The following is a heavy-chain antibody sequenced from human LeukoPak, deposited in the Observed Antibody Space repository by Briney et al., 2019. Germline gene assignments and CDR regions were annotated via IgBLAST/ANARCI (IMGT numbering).Heavy chain of an antibody. CDR2: ISGSGGST. D-gene: IGHD6-13*01. Sequence: GGSLRLSCAASGFTFSSYAMSWVRQAAGKGLEWVSAISGSGGSTYYADSVKGRFTISRDNAKNSLYLQMNSLRAEDTAVYYCARGGSQQLVPDYWGQGTLVTVSS. V-gene: IGHV3-23*01. CDR1: GFTFSSYA. CDR3: ARGGSQQLVPDY. J-gene: IGHJ4*02.